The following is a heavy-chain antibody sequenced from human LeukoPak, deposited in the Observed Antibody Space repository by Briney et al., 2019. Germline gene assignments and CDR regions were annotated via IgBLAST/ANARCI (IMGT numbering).Heavy chain of an antibody. D-gene: IGHD3-10*01. Sequence: GASVKVSCKASGYTFTSYGISWVRQAPGQGLEWMGWISAYSGNTNYAQKLQGRVTMTTDTSTSTAYMELRSLRSDDTAVYYCAREYGSGSYFRFDPWGQGTLVTVSS. CDR3: AREYGSGSYFRFDP. CDR2: ISAYSGNT. CDR1: GYTFTSYG. V-gene: IGHV1-18*01. J-gene: IGHJ5*02.